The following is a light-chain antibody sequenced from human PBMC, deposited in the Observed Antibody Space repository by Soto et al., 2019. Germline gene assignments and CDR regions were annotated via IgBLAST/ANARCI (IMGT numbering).Light chain of an antibody. V-gene: IGKV3-15*01. J-gene: IGKJ4*01. CDR3: QQYNNWPLT. Sequence: EIVMTQSPATLSVSPGERATLSCRASQSVSSNLAWYQQKPGQAPRLLIYGASTRATGIPARFSGSGSGTEFTLTISSLQSEDFAVYYCQQYNNWPLTVGGGTKVGIK. CDR1: QSVSSN. CDR2: GAS.